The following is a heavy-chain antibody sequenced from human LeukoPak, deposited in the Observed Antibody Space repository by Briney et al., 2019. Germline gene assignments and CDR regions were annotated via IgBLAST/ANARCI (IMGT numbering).Heavy chain of an antibody. CDR3: AREIARRSNWFDP. CDR2: ISAYNGNT. J-gene: IGHJ5*02. CDR1: GYTFTSYA. Sequence: ASVKVSCKASGYTFTSYAMNWVRQAPGQGLEWMGWISAYNGNTNYAQKLQGRVTMTTDTSTSTAYMELRSLRSDDTAVYYCAREIARRSNWFDPWGQGTLVTVSS. V-gene: IGHV1-18*01. D-gene: IGHD3-22*01.